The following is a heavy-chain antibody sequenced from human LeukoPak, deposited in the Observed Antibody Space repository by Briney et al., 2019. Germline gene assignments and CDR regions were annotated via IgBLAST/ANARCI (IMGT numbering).Heavy chain of an antibody. Sequence: PSETLSLTCTVSGGSISTYYWSWIRQPPGKGLEWIGYIYYSGSTNYNPSLKSRVTISLDTSKNQLSLRLSSVTAADTAVYYCARSYDSRGYYYYGMDVWGQGTTVTVSS. CDR2: IYYSGST. J-gene: IGHJ6*02. D-gene: IGHD3-22*01. CDR1: GGSISTYY. V-gene: IGHV4-59*01. CDR3: ARSYDSRGYYYYGMDV.